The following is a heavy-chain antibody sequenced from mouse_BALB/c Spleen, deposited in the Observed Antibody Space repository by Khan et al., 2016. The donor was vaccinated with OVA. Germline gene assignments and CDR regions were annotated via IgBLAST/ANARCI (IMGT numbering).Heavy chain of an antibody. J-gene: IGHJ1*01. Sequence: QIQLVQSGPELKKPGETVKISCKASGYTFTNYGMNWVKQAPGKGLKWMGWINTYTGEPTYTDDFKGRFAFSLETSASTTYMQIQNLKTEDKSTCFCARGASCWTFDVWGEGTTVTVSS. D-gene: IGHD6-1*01. CDR3: ARGASCWTFDV. V-gene: IGHV9-1*02. CDR2: INTYTGEP. CDR1: GYTFTNYG.